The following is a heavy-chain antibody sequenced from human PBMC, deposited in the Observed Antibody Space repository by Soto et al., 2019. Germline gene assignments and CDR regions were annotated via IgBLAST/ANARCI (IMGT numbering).Heavy chain of an antibody. J-gene: IGHJ4*02. CDR3: AIHRLMIFGVVTSYFDY. V-gene: IGHV4-59*08. CDR2: IYYSGST. D-gene: IGHD3-3*01. Sequence: PSQTQSLTNSVSGGYIGSYYCSRILKPQKKGMEWIGYIYYSGSTNYNPSHKSRVTISVDTSKNHFSLKLSSVTGADTAVYYCAIHRLMIFGVVTSYFDYWGQGTLVTVSS. CDR1: GGYIGSYY.